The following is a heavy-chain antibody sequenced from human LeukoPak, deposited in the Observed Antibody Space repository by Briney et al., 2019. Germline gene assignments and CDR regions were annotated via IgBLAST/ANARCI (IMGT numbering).Heavy chain of an antibody. CDR2: ISSSGSTI. V-gene: IGHV3-48*04. Sequence: GGSLRLSCAASGFTFSSYGMHWVRQAPGKGLEWVSYISSSGSTIYYADSVKGRLTISRDNAKNSLYLQMNSLRAEDTAVYYCARVGYDSSGYYYKLAYYFDYWGQGTLVTVSS. J-gene: IGHJ4*02. CDR3: ARVGYDSSGYYYKLAYYFDY. D-gene: IGHD3-22*01. CDR1: GFTFSSYG.